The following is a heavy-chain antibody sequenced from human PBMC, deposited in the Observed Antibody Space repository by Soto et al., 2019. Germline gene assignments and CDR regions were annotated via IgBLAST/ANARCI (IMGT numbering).Heavy chain of an antibody. CDR2: ISAYNGNT. D-gene: IGHD3-22*01. CDR1: GYTFTSYG. Sequence: RASVKVSCKASGYTFTSYGISWVRQAPGQGLEWMGWISAYNGNTNYAQKLQGRVTMTTDTSTSTAYMELRSLRSDDTAVYYCARDGPRITMIVVVKDGMDVWGQGTTVTVSS. CDR3: ARDGPRITMIVVVKDGMDV. J-gene: IGHJ6*02. V-gene: IGHV1-18*04.